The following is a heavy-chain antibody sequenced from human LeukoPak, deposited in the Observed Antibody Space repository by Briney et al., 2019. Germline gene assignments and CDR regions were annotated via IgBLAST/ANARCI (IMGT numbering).Heavy chain of an antibody. CDR1: GFTFTNYG. D-gene: IGHD3-22*01. J-gene: IGHJ4*02. CDR3: STSTSIAVSTDY. CDR2: ISAYNGYT. V-gene: IGHV1-18*01. Sequence: ASVNVSCKASGFTFTNYGFTWVRQAPGQGLEWMGWISAYNGYTNSAQRFQGRVTMTTDSSSNTAYMELKSLTSDDTAVYYCSTSTSIAVSTDYWGQGTLVTVSS.